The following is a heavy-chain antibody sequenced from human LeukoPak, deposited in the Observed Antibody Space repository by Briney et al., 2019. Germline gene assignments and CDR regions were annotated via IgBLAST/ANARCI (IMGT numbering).Heavy chain of an antibody. CDR2: ISGSGGST. CDR1: GFAFSTYA. J-gene: IGHJ4*02. CDR3: ARGVD. Sequence: PGGSLRLSCAASGFAFSTYAMTWVRQAPGKGLEWVSEISGSGGSTYYGDSVRGRFTISRDNAEDTRYLQMNSLRAEDTAVYYCARGVDWGQGTLVTVSS. D-gene: IGHD2-15*01. V-gene: IGHV3-23*01.